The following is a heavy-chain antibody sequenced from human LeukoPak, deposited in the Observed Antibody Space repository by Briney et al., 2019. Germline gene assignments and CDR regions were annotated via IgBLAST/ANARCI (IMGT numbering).Heavy chain of an antibody. Sequence: PSETLSLTCTVSGGSISSYYWSWIRQPPGKGLEWIGFIYYSGSTNYNPSLKSRVTISVDTSKNQFSLRLTSVTAADTAVYYCARTVRGVESDWFDPWGQGTLVTVSS. CDR2: IYYSGST. J-gene: IGHJ5*02. D-gene: IGHD3-10*01. CDR3: ARTVRGVESDWFDP. V-gene: IGHV4-59*01. CDR1: GGSISSYY.